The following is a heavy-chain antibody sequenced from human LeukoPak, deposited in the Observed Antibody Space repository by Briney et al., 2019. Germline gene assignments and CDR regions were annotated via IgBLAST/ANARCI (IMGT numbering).Heavy chain of an antibody. CDR1: GGSFSGYY. J-gene: IGHJ4*02. D-gene: IGHD3-3*01. V-gene: IGHV4-34*01. CDR3: ARQYYDFWSSYYTDY. Sequence: PSETLSLTCAVYGGSFSGYYWSWIRQPPGKGLEWIGEINHSGSTNYNPSLKSRVTISVDTSKNQFSLKLSSVTAADTAVYYCARQYYDFWSSYYTDYWGQGTLVTVSS. CDR2: INHSGST.